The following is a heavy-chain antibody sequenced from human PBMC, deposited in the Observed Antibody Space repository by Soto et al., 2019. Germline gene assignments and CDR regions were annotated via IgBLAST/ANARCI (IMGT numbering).Heavy chain of an antibody. CDR3: ARGERYDLRGYLWYFDL. CDR1: GVIFSTYA. Sequence: QVQLVQSGAEVKKPGSSVKVSCKASGVIFSTYAITWVRQAPGQGPEWMGGIIPIFGAANYAPKFQGRVTMTADEHTQTTYMELSGLRSEDTAVYYCARGERYDLRGYLWYFDLWGRGTLVSVSS. CDR2: IIPIFGAA. J-gene: IGHJ2*01. D-gene: IGHD3-22*01. V-gene: IGHV1-69*12.